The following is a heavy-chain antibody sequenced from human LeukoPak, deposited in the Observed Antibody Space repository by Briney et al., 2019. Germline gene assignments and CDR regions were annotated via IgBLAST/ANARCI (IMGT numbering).Heavy chain of an antibody. CDR2: IKQDETEI. J-gene: IGHJ4*02. Sequence: PGGSLTLSCGASGFNFNNFWMNWLRQATGKGLEWVANIKQDETEINYVDSVRGRFTISRDNTKKSLYLQMSSLRVEDTAVYFCGRGGYYNFLTVLVDSWGQGTLVTVSS. D-gene: IGHD3-9*01. CDR3: GRGGYYNFLTVLVDS. V-gene: IGHV3-7*01. CDR1: GFNFNNFW.